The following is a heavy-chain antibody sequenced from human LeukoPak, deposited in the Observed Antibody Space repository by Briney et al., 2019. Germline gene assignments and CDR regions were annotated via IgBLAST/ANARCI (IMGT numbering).Heavy chain of an antibody. Sequence: SETLSLTCTVSGGSISSGSYYWSWIRQPAGKGLEWIGRIYTSGSTNYNPSLKSRVTISVDTSKNQFSLKLSSVTAADTAVYYCARVRTGSGSPHRNFIFDYWGQGTLVTVSS. D-gene: IGHD3-10*01. CDR3: ARVRTGSGSPHRNFIFDY. CDR1: GGSISSGSYY. J-gene: IGHJ4*02. V-gene: IGHV4-61*02. CDR2: IYTSGST.